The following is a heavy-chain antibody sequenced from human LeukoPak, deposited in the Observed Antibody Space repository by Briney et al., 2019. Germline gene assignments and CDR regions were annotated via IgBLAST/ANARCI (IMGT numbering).Heavy chain of an antibody. Sequence: GSSVKVSCKASGGTFSSYAISWVRQAPGQGLAWMGRIIPILGIANYAQKFQGRVTITADKSTSTAYMELSSLRSEDTAVYYCASPMGSLNYYGMDVWGQGTTVTVSS. CDR2: IIPILGIA. CDR1: GGTFSSYA. V-gene: IGHV1-69*04. J-gene: IGHJ6*02. CDR3: ASPMGSLNYYGMDV. D-gene: IGHD3-10*01.